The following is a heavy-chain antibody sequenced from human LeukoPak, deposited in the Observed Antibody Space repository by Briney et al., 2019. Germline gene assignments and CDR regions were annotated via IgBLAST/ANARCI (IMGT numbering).Heavy chain of an antibody. J-gene: IGHJ6*03. D-gene: IGHD3-16*01. CDR1: GFTFSSYA. Sequence: GGSLRLSCAASGFTFSSYAMSWVRQAPGKGLEWVSAISGSGGSTYYADSVKGRFTISRDNSKNSLFLQMSSLRVDDTAIYYCARAGELRYMDVWGKGTAVTVSS. V-gene: IGHV3-23*01. CDR3: ARAGELRYMDV. CDR2: ISGSGGST.